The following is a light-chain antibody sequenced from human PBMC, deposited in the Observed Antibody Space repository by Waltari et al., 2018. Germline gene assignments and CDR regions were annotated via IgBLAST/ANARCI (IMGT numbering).Light chain of an antibody. CDR2: RDS. J-gene: IGLJ3*02. CDR1: NIGKKN. Sequence: SYELTQPPSVSVALGQTATIPCGGNNIGKKNVHWYQQKAGQAPVLVLYRDSNRPSGIPERFSGSNSRNAATLTISRVQADDAADYYCQVWDSSWVFGGGSKLTVL. CDR3: QVWDSSWV. V-gene: IGLV3-9*01.